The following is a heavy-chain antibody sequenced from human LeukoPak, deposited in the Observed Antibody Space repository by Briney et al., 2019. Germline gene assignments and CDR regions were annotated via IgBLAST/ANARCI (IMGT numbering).Heavy chain of an antibody. CDR1: GFTFSSYW. CDR2: INSDGSST. Sequence: GGSLRLSCAASGFTFSSYWMHWVRQAPGKGLVWVSHINSDGSSTSYADSVKGRFTISRDNAKNTLYLQMNSLRAEDTAVYYCERVAGGSSPYYFDYWGRGTLVTVSS. J-gene: IGHJ4*02. CDR3: ERVAGGSSPYYFDY. D-gene: IGHD6-13*01. V-gene: IGHV3-74*01.